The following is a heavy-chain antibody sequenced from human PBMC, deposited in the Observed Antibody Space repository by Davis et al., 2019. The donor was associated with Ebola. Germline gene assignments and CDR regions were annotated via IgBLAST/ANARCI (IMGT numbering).Heavy chain of an antibody. D-gene: IGHD6-19*01. CDR1: GGTFSSYA. CDR2: IIPIFGTA. Sequence: AASVKVSCKASGGTFSSYAISWVRQAPGQGLEWMGGIIPIFGTANYAQKFQGRVTITADESTSTAYMELSSLRSEDTAVYYCVRDCNEQWPAGWLYYGMDVWGQGTTVTVSS. CDR3: VRDCNEQWPAGWLYYGMDV. J-gene: IGHJ6*02. V-gene: IGHV1-69*13.